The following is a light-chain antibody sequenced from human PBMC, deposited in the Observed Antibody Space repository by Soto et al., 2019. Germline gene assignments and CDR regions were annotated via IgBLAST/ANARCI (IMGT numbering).Light chain of an antibody. J-gene: IGKJ4*01. CDR1: QRINIW. CDR2: DAS. V-gene: IGKV1-5*01. Sequence: DIEVTQSPSTLSASVGDTVTITCRASQRINIWLAWYQQKPGKAPKLLIYDASTLESGVPSRFSGRGYGTEFTLTISSLQLDESPTYYFQQYNTYPLAFGERNQVQIK. CDR3: QQYNTYPLA.